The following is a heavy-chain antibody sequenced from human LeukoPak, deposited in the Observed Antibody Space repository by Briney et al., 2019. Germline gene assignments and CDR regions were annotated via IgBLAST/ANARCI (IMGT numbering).Heavy chain of an antibody. Sequence: SETLSLTCTVSGGSISSYYWSWIRQPPGKGLEWIGYIYYSGSTNYNPSLKSRVTISVDTSKNQFSLKLSSVTAADTAVYYCARELWIYSSSWPFYYYYMDVWGKGTTVTISS. CDR1: GGSISSYY. V-gene: IGHV4-59*12. CDR2: IYYSGST. D-gene: IGHD6-13*01. J-gene: IGHJ6*03. CDR3: ARELWIYSSSWPFYYYYMDV.